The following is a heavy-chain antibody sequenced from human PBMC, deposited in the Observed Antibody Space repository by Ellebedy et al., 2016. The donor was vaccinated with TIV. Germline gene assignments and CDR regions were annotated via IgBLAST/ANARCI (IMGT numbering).Heavy chain of an antibody. CDR3: ARDRAGGYSSSSVFDY. J-gene: IGHJ4*02. Sequence: FTFSRDNAKNSLYLQMNSLRAEDTAVYYCARDRAGGYSSSSVFDYWGQGTLVTVSS. D-gene: IGHD6-6*01. V-gene: IGHV3-11*06.